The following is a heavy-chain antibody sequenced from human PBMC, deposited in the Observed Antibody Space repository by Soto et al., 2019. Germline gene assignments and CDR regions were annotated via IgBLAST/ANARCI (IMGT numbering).Heavy chain of an antibody. CDR3: ARAGDHYDRRGYFPRDAFDI. CDR2: ISGSGSII. V-gene: IGHV3-11*01. CDR1: GFTFSDDY. D-gene: IGHD3-22*01. Sequence: QVQLVESGGGLVKPGGSLRLSCAASGFTFSDDYMSWIRQAPGKGLEWVAYISGSGSIIDYADSVKGRFTISRDNAKNSLELQRNSLRAEDTAVYYCARAGDHYDRRGYFPRDAFDIWGHGTMVTVSS. J-gene: IGHJ3*02.